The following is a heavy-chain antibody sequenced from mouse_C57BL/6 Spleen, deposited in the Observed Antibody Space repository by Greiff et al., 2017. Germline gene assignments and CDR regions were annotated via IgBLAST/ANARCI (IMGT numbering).Heavy chain of an antibody. D-gene: IGHD2-3*01. CDR1: GYTFTDYE. CDR3: TREREDGYYAWFAY. V-gene: IGHV1-15*01. Sequence: QVQLQQSGAELVRPGASVTLSCKASGYTFTDYEMHWVKQTPVHGLEWIGAIDPETGGTAYNQKFKGKAILTADKSSSTAYMELRSLTSEDSSVYYCTREREDGYYAWFAYWGQGTLVTVSA. CDR2: IDPETGGT. J-gene: IGHJ3*01.